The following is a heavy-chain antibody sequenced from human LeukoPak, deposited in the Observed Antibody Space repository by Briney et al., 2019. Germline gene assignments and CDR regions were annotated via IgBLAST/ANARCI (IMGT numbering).Heavy chain of an antibody. CDR3: ARGEVVPEGWFDP. Sequence: ASVKVSCKASGYTFTSYGISWVRQAPGQGLEWMGWISAYNGNTNYAQKLQGRVTMTGNTSISTAYMELSSLRSEDTAVYYCARGEVVPEGWFDPWGQGTLVTVSS. D-gene: IGHD2-2*01. V-gene: IGHV1-18*01. CDR1: GYTFTSYG. CDR2: ISAYNGNT. J-gene: IGHJ5*02.